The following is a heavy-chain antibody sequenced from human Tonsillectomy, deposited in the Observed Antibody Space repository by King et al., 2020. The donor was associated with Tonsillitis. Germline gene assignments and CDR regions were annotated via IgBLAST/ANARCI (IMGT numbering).Heavy chain of an antibody. CDR3: AKGGQWELRAAYVDY. V-gene: IGHV3-9*01. J-gene: IGHJ4*02. CDR2: ISWNSGSI. D-gene: IGHD1-26*01. Sequence: VQLVESGGGLVQPGRSLRLSCAASGFTFDDYAMHWVRQAPGKGLEWVSGISWNSGSIGYADSVKGRFTISRDNAKNSLYLQMNSLRAEDTALYYCAKGGQWELRAAYVDYWGQGTLVTVSS. CDR1: GFTFDDYA.